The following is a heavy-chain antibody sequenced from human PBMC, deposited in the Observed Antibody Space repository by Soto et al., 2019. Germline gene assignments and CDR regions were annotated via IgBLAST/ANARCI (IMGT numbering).Heavy chain of an antibody. D-gene: IGHD6-13*01. CDR3: AAGHLSSSWYPDAFDI. CDR2: INPGGGST. CDR1: GYTFTSYY. Sequence: ASVKVSCKASGYTFTSYYMHWVRQAPGQGLEWMGIINPGGGSTSYAQKFQGRVTMTRDTSTSTAYMELSSLRSEDTAVYYCAAGHLSSSWYPDAFDIWGQGTMVTVSS. J-gene: IGHJ3*02. V-gene: IGHV1-46*01.